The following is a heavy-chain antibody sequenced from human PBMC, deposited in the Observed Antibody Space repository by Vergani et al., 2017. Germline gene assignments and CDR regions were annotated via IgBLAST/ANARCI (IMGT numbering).Heavy chain of an antibody. Sequence: EVQLVESGGGLVQPGGSLRLSCAASGFTFSSYWMSWVRQAPGKGLEWVANIKQDGSEKYYVDSVKGRFTISRDNAKNSLYLQMNSLRAEDTAVYYCPREMRRGSSSPFDYWGQGTLVTVSS. CDR2: IKQDGSEK. D-gene: IGHD6-6*01. CDR1: GFTFSSYW. V-gene: IGHV3-7*01. CDR3: PREMRRGSSSPFDY. J-gene: IGHJ4*02.